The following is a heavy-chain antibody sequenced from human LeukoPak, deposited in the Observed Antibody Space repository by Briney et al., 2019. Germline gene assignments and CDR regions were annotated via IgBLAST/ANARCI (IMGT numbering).Heavy chain of an antibody. J-gene: IGHJ6*02. CDR2: ISYDGSNK. CDR1: GFTFDSYA. Sequence: GGSLRLSCAASGFTFDSYAIHWVRQAPGKGLEWVAVISYDGSNKYYADSVKGRFTISRDNSKNTLYLQMNSLRADDTAVYYCAGCSGGSCYSRGKYGVDVWGQGTTVIVSS. V-gene: IGHV3-30*04. D-gene: IGHD2-15*01. CDR3: AGCSGGSCYSRGKYGVDV.